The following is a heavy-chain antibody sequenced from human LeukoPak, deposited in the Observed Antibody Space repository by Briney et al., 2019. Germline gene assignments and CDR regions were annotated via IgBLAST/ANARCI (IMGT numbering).Heavy chain of an antibody. CDR3: ARGSGSYIDY. CDR1: GGSISSHY. V-gene: IGHV4-59*11. Sequence: PSETLSLTCTVSGGSISSHYWRWVRQPPGKGLEWVGYIYSTGSTNYPPSLKSRVTISVDTSKNQFSLKLSSVTAADTAVYYCARGSGSYIDYWGQGPLVTVSS. D-gene: IGHD1-26*01. J-gene: IGHJ4*02. CDR2: IYSTGST.